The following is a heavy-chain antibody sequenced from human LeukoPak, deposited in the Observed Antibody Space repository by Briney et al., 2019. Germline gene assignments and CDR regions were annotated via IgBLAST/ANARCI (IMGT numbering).Heavy chain of an antibody. CDR1: GYTFTNYG. J-gene: IGHJ4*02. V-gene: IGHV1-18*04. Sequence: ASVKVSCKTSGYTFTNYGISWVRQAPGQELEWMGWISAYNGNTDYAQKLQGSVTMTTDTSTSTAYMELRNLRSDDTAVYYCARDLIAVAGNYHFDYWGQGTLVTVSS. CDR3: ARDLIAVAGNYHFDY. D-gene: IGHD6-19*01. CDR2: ISAYNGNT.